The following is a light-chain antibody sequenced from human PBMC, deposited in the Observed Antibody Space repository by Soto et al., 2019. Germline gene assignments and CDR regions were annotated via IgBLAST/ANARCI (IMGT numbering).Light chain of an antibody. J-gene: IGKJ4*01. CDR3: QQYGRSPST. CDR2: GAS. V-gene: IGKV3-20*01. Sequence: EIVLTQSPGHLSFSPGERAPLSCRASQSVSSSYLAWYQQKPGQAPRLLIYGASSRATGIPDRFSGSGSGTDFTLTISRLEPEDFAVYYCQQYGRSPSTFGGGTKVDIK. CDR1: QSVSSSY.